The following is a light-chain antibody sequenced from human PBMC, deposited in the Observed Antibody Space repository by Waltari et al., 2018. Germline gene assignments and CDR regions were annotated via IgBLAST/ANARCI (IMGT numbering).Light chain of an antibody. CDR2: TNE. J-gene: IGLJ2*01. Sequence: QSVLTQPPSASGAPGQRVTISCSGSNSNIGRNAVLWYQHLPGTAPKLLIHTNEQRPSGDPDRFSGSKSGTSASLAISGLQSEDETDYFCATWDDSLNAVIFGGGTKLTVI. V-gene: IGLV1-44*01. CDR1: NSNIGRNA. CDR3: ATWDDSLNAVI.